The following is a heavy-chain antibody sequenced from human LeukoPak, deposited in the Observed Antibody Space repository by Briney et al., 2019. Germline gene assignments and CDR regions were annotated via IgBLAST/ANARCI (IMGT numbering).Heavy chain of an antibody. CDR3: AKVKEMYSSGSYYFDY. CDR2: ISYDGFNP. J-gene: IGHJ4*02. CDR1: GFTFSSYG. V-gene: IGHV3-30*18. D-gene: IGHD6-19*01. Sequence: GRSLRLSCAASGFTFSSYGMHWVRQAPGKGLEWVAVISYDGFNPYYADSVKGRFTISRDNSKNTLRLQMNSLRAEDTAVYYCAKVKEMYSSGSYYFDYWGQGTLVTVSS.